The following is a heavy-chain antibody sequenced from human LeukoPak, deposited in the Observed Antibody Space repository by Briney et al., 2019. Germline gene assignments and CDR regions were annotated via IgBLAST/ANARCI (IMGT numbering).Heavy chain of an antibody. Sequence: GGSLRLSCAASGFIFSNYWMYWVRQAPGRGLVWVSRINEDGSRTMYADSVKGRFTISRDNAESTLYLETTGLRADDTAVYYCARAFFGASVGTDTWGQGTLVTVSS. D-gene: IGHD3-10*01. CDR2: INEDGSRT. CDR1: GFIFSNYW. CDR3: ARAFFGASVGTDT. J-gene: IGHJ5*02. V-gene: IGHV3-74*03.